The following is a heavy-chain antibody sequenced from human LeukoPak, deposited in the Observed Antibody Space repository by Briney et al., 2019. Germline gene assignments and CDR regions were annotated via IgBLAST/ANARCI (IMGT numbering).Heavy chain of an antibody. V-gene: IGHV3-23*01. CDR2: ISGSGGST. CDR3: AKTYYYDSSGYYYFDY. J-gene: IGHJ4*02. D-gene: IGHD3-22*01. CDR1: GGSISSYY. Sequence: ETLSLTCTVSGGSISSYYWSWVRQAPGKGLEWVSAISGSGGSTYYADSVKGRFTISSDNSKSTLYLQMNSLRAEDTAVYYCAKTYYYDSSGYYYFDYWGQGTLVTVSS.